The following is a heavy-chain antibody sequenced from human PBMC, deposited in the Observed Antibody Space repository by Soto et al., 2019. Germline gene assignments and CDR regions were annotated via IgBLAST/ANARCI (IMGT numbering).Heavy chain of an antibody. V-gene: IGHV3-21*01. CDR2: ISSSSSYI. D-gene: IGHD6-13*01. CDR3: AGGIAAAEIWFDP. CDR1: GFTFSSYS. Sequence: PGGSLRLSCAASGFTFSSYSMNWVRQAPGKGLEWVSSISSSSSYIYYADSVKGRFTISRDNAKNSLYLQMNSLRAEDTAVYYCAGGIAAAEIWFDPWGQGTLVTVSS. J-gene: IGHJ5*02.